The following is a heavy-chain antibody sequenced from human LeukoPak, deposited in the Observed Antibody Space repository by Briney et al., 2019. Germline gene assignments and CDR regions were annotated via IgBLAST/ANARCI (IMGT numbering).Heavy chain of an antibody. CDR1: GFTFSSYS. CDR3: ARAARLYYFDY. D-gene: IGHD2/OR15-2a*01. CDR2: ISSSSSNI. Sequence: GGSLRLSCAACGFTFSSYSMKWVRQAPGKGLEGGSSISSSSSNIYYADSGKGRFTISRDNPNNSLYLQMNSLRAEDTAVYYCARAARLYYFDYWGQGTLVTVSS. J-gene: IGHJ4*02. V-gene: IGHV3-21*01.